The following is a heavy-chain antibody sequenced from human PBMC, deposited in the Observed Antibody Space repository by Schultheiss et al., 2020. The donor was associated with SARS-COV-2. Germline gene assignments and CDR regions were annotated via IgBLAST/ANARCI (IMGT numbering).Heavy chain of an antibody. D-gene: IGHD4-17*01. Sequence: SQTLSLTCAVYGGSFSGYYWSWIRQPPGKGLEWIGEINHSGSTNYNPSLKSRVTISVDTSKNQFSLKLRSVTAADTAVYYCARTRYGTVTSFDYWGQGTLVTVAS. CDR1: GGSFSGYY. V-gene: IGHV4-34*09. J-gene: IGHJ4*02. CDR3: ARTRYGTVTSFDY. CDR2: INHSGST.